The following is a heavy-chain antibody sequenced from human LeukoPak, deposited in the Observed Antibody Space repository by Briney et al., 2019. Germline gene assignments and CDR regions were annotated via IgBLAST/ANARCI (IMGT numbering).Heavy chain of an antibody. Sequence: GGSLRLSCATSGFTFSSYDMHWVRQATGKGLEWVSAIDTADNTYYPDSVKGRFTVSRENAKNSFYLQMNSLRAGDTAVYYCAREGRSCSTAICEFDYWGQGTLVTLSS. J-gene: IGHJ4*02. D-gene: IGHD2-8*01. CDR3: AREGRSCSTAICEFDY. CDR2: IDTADNT. V-gene: IGHV3-13*01. CDR1: GFTFSSYD.